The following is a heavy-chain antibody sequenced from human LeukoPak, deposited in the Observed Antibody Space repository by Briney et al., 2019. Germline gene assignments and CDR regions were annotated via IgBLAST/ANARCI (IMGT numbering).Heavy chain of an antibody. CDR1: GGSISSYY. J-gene: IGHJ4*02. CDR2: IYYSGST. Sequence: SETLSLTCTVSGGSISSYYWSWIRQPPGKGLEWIGYIYYSGSTNYNPSLESRVTISVDTSKNQFSLKLSSVTAADTAVYYCARENRQGGLLWFGAHYFDYWGQGTLVTVSS. V-gene: IGHV4-59*12. CDR3: ARENRQGGLLWFGAHYFDY. D-gene: IGHD3-10*01.